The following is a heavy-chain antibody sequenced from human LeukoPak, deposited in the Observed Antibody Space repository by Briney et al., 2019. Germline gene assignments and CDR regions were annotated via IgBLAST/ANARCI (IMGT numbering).Heavy chain of an antibody. Sequence: SQTLSLTCAISGDSVSSNSAAWNWIRQSPSRGLEWLGRTYYRSKWYNDYAVSVKSRITINPDTSKNQFSLQLNSVTPEDTAVYYCARGQETLSGYDFVYYGMDVWGKGTTVTVSS. CDR1: GDSVSSNSAA. CDR2: TYYRSKWYN. D-gene: IGHD5-12*01. CDR3: ARGQETLSGYDFVYYGMDV. V-gene: IGHV6-1*01. J-gene: IGHJ6*04.